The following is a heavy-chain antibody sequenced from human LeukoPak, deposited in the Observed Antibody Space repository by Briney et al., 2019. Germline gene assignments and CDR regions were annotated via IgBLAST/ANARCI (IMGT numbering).Heavy chain of an antibody. J-gene: IGHJ5*02. Sequence: GASVKVSCKASGYTFTSYAMHWVRQAPGQRLEWMGWINAGNGNTKYSQKFQGRVTIIRDTSASTAYMELSSLRSEDTAVYYCARENIVVVVAAGRWFDPWGQGTLVTVSS. CDR1: GYTFTSYA. CDR3: ARENIVVVVAAGRWFDP. CDR2: INAGNGNT. V-gene: IGHV1-3*01. D-gene: IGHD2-15*01.